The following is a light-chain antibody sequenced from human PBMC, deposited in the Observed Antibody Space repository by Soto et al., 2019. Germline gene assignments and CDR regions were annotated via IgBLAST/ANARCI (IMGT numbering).Light chain of an antibody. CDR2: KAS. CDR3: QHYNSYSEA. Sequence: DIQMSQSASTLSGSVGDRVTITCRASETISSWLAWYQQKPGKAPKLLIYKASTLKSGVPSRFSGSGSGTEFTLTIGSLQPDDFATYYCQHYNSYSEAFGQGTKVDI. V-gene: IGKV1-5*03. CDR1: ETISSW. J-gene: IGKJ1*01.